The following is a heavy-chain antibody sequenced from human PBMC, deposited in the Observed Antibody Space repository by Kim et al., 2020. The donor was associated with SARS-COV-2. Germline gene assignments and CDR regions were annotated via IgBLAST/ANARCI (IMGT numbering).Heavy chain of an antibody. CDR2: IYGGGNT. V-gene: IGHV3-53*01. Sequence: GGSLRLSCAASGFTVSSTYMSWVRQAPGKGPEWVSLIYGGGNTYYADSVKGRFTISRDNSKNTVYLQMSSLRAEDTAVYYCARDAGNSSWYFDLWGRGTLVTVSS. D-gene: IGHD4-4*01. CDR1: GFTVSSTY. CDR3: ARDAGNSSWYFDL. J-gene: IGHJ2*01.